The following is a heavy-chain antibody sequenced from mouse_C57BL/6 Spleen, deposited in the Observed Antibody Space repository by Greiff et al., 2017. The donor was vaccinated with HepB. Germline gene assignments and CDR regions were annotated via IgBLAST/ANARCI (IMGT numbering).Heavy chain of an antibody. CDR1: GFTFSDYG. D-gene: IGHD1-1*01. V-gene: IGHV5-15*01. J-gene: IGHJ4*01. CDR2: IGTLACSI. Sequence: EVKLMESGGGLVQPGGSLKLSCAASGFTFSDYGMAWVRQAPRKGPEWVALIGTLACSIYYADTVTGRFTISRENAKNTLYLEMSSLRSEDTAMYYCARHPSYYGGSYWAMDYWGQGTSVTVSS. CDR3: ARHPSYYGGSYWAMDY.